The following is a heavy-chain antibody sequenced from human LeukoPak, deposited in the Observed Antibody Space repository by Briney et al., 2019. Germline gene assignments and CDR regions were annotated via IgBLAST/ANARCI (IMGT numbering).Heavy chain of an antibody. J-gene: IGHJ6*03. D-gene: IGHD1-7*01. V-gene: IGHV4-4*07. CDR2: IYTSGST. Sequence: PSETLSLTCTVSGGSISSYYWSWIRQPAGKGLEWIGRIYTSGSTNYNPSLKSRVTMSVDTSKNQFSLKLSSVTAADTAVYYCARSGGTTNYYYYMDVWGKGTTVTVSS. CDR1: GGSISSYY. CDR3: ARSGGTTNYYYYMDV.